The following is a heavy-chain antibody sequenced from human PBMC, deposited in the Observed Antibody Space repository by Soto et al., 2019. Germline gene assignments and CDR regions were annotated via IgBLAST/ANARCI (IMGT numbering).Heavy chain of an antibody. V-gene: IGHV3-48*01. CDR2: ISSSASSM. CDR3: AGAFDI. J-gene: IGHJ3*02. Sequence: ELQLVESGGGLVQPGGSLRLSCEASGSRFSYWNMNWVRQAPGKGLEWVSYISSSASSMSYSDSVKGRFTISRDNAKNSLYLQMNSLRAEYTAVYYCAGAFDIWGQGTVVTVSS. CDR1: GSRFSYWN.